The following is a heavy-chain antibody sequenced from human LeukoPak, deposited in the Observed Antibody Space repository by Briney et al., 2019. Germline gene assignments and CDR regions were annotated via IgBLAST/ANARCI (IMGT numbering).Heavy chain of an antibody. CDR1: GGSISSYY. J-gene: IGHJ6*02. D-gene: IGHD6-13*01. Sequence: SETLSLTCTVSGGSISSYYWSWIRQPPGKGLEWIGYIYYSGSTNYNPSLKSRVTISVDTSKNQFSLKLSSVTAADTAVYYCAREGAKSIAAAGRYYYGMDVWGQGTTVTVSS. V-gene: IGHV4-59*01. CDR3: AREGAKSIAAAGRYYYGMDV. CDR2: IYYSGST.